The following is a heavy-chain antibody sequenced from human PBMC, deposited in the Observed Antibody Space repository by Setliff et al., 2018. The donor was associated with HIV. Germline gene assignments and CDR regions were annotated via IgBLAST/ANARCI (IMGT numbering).Heavy chain of an antibody. V-gene: IGHV4-31*02. J-gene: IGHJ5*02. CDR2: VYYTGKT. CDR1: GGSLISGGYY. CDR3: ARDLTSNSNCFEP. D-gene: IGHD4-4*01. Sequence: PSETLSLTCGVSGGSLISGGYYWSWIRQHPGKGLEWIGYVYYTGKTYYNPSLESRISMSVDTSKNQFSLKLTSVTAADTAIYYCARDLTSNSNCFEPWGQGTQVTV.